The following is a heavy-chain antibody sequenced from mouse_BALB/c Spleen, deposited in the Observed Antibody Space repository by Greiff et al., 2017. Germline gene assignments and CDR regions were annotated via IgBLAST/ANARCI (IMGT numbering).Heavy chain of an antibody. CDR2: IDPANGNT. V-gene: IGHV14-3*02. Sequence: VQLQQSGAELVKPGASVKLSCTASGFNIKDTYMHWVKQRPEQGLEWIGRIDPANGNTKYDPKFQGKATITADTSSNTAYLQLSSLTSEDTAVYYCARSALITTVGAMDYWGQGTSVTVSS. CDR3: ARSALITTVGAMDY. CDR1: GFNIKDTY. D-gene: IGHD1-1*01. J-gene: IGHJ4*01.